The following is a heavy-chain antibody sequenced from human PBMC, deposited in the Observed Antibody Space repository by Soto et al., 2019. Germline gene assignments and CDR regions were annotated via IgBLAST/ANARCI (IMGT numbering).Heavy chain of an antibody. J-gene: IGHJ4*02. CDR3: ARGVHYDSSGYYYFY. CDR1: GGTFSSYA. CDR2: IIPIFGTA. D-gene: IGHD3-22*01. Sequence: ASVKISCKASGGTFSSYAISWVRQAPGQGLEWMGGIIPIFGTANYAQKFQGRVTITADESTSTAYMELRSLRSEDTAVYYCARGVHYDSSGYYYFYWGQGTLVTVSS. V-gene: IGHV1-69*13.